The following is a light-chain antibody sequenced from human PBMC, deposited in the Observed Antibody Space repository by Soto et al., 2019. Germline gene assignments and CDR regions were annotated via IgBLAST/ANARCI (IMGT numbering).Light chain of an antibody. CDR2: GAS. J-gene: IGKJ4*01. CDR3: QQYNNWPPLT. V-gene: IGKV3-15*01. CDR1: QSVSSN. Sequence: EIVMTQSPATLSVSPGERATLSCWASQSVSSNLAWYQQKPGQAPRLFIYGASIRATGIPARFSGSGSGTEFTLTISSLQSEDFAVYYCQQYNNWPPLTFGGGTKVEIK.